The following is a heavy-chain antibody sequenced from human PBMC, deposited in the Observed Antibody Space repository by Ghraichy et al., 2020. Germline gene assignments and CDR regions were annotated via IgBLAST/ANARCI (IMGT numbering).Heavy chain of an antibody. V-gene: IGHV3-23*01. D-gene: IGHD2-15*01. CDR2: ISGSGGST. J-gene: IGHJ5*02. CDR1: GFTFSSYA. CDR3: AKGLWPVVAATYNWFDP. Sequence: ESLRLSCAASGFTFSSYAMSWVRQAPGKGLEWVSAISGSGGSTYYADSVKGRFTISRDNSKNTLYLQMNSLRAEDTAVYYCAKGLWPVVAATYNWFDPWGQGTLVTVSS.